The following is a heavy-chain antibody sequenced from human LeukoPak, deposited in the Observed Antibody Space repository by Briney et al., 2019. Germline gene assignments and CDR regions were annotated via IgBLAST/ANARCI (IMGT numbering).Heavy chain of an antibody. V-gene: IGHV3-30-3*01. CDR1: GFTFSSYA. CDR2: ISYDGSNK. J-gene: IGHJ1*01. D-gene: IGHD1-26*01. CDR3: ARRRYSGSYPFQH. Sequence: GRSLRLSCAASGFTFSSYAMHWVRQAPGKGLEWVAVISYDGSNKYYADSVKGRFTISGDNSKNTLYLQMNSLRAEDTAVYYCARRRYSGSYPFQHWGQGTLVTVSS.